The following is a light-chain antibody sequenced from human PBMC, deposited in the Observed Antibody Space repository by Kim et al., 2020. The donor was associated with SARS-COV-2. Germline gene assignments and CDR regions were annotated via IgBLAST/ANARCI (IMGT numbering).Light chain of an antibody. CDR2: DVS. Sequence: QSLTISCTGTSSDVGGYNYVSWYQQHPGKAPKLMIYDVSNRPSGVSNRFSGSKSGNTASLTISGLQAEDEADYYCSSYTSSSTYVFGTGTQLTVL. J-gene: IGLJ1*01. CDR1: SSDVGGYNY. V-gene: IGLV2-14*03. CDR3: SSYTSSSTYV.